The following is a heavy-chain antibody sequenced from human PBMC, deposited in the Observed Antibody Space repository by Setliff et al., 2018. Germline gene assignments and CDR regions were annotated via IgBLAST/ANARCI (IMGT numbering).Heavy chain of an antibody. V-gene: IGHV3-21*01. Sequence: PGGSLRLSCAASGFTLTTYTMNWIRQAPGQGLEWVSSIDTSSYIYYADSVQGRFTISRDNAKNSLYLQLTSLGAEDTAVYYCARSPANGGHDAFDIWGQGTMVTVSS. CDR3: ARSPANGGHDAFDI. J-gene: IGHJ3*02. D-gene: IGHD6-25*01. CDR2: IDTSSYI. CDR1: GFTLTTYT.